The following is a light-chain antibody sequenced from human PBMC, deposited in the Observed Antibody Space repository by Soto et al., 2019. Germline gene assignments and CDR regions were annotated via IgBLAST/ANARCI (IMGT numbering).Light chain of an antibody. CDR3: QSYDSSLSVSYV. V-gene: IGLV1-40*01. CDR1: SSNIGAGYD. Sequence: QSMLTQPPSVSGAPGQRVTISCTGSSSNIGAGYDVHWYQQRPGTAPKLLIYGNKNRPSGVPDRFSGSKSGTSASLAITGLQAEDEADYYCQSYDSSLSVSYVFGTGTKGTVL. CDR2: GNK. J-gene: IGLJ1*01.